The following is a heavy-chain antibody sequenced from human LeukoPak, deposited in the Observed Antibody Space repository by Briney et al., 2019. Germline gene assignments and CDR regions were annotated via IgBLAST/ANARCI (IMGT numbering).Heavy chain of an antibody. V-gene: IGHV3-48*01. CDR1: GFTFSSYS. D-gene: IGHD1-26*01. CDR3: AALVGATLAGVYYFDY. Sequence: GGSLRLSCAASGFTFSSYSMNWVRQAPGKGLEWVSYIGGSTNTIYYADSVEGRFTISRDNAKNSLYLQMNSLRAEDTAVYYCAALVGATLAGVYYFDYWGQGTLVTVSS. CDR2: IGGSTNTI. J-gene: IGHJ4*02.